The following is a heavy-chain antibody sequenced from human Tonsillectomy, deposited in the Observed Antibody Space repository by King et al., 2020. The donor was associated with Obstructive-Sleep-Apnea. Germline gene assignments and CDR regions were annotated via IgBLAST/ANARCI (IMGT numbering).Heavy chain of an antibody. D-gene: IGHD3-22*01. Sequence: QLVQSGADVKEPGASVKVSCKTSGYTFTSSYMHWVRQAPGQGLEWMGIINLNGGSTTYATRFRGRVTMTRDTSTSTVYMDLSSLRFEDTAVYYCTRGDQLLSSFDYWGQGTLVTVSS. CDR1: GYTFTSSY. J-gene: IGHJ4*02. CDR2: INLNGGST. CDR3: TRGDQLLSSFDY. V-gene: IGHV1-46*01.